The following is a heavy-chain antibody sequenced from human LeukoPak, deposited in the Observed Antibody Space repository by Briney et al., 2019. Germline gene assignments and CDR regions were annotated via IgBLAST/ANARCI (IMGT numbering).Heavy chain of an antibody. CDR3: ARDLGGDWSFDY. V-gene: IGHV3-53*01. D-gene: IGHD2-21*02. CDR1: GFTFSTYS. Sequence: PGGSLRLSCAASGFTFSTYSMNWVRQAPGKGLEWVSVIYSGGSTYYADSVKGRFTISRDNSKNTLYLQMNSLRAEDTAVYYCARDLGGDWSFDYWGQGTLVTVSS. J-gene: IGHJ4*02. CDR2: IYSGGST.